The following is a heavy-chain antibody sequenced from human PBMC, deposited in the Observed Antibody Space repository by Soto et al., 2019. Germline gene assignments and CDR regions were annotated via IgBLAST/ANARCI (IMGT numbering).Heavy chain of an antibody. CDR3: AKVKGGSGARGDPLVL. CDR1: GLTLSNYW. J-gene: IGHJ4*02. D-gene: IGHD2-15*01. V-gene: IGHV3-74*03. CDR2: INSDGITT. Sequence: EVQLVESGGGPVQAGGSLRLSCAASGLTLSNYWMQWVRQGPGKGLVWVAHINSDGITTKYAESVKGRFTISRDAAKNMLYLKMNSLRHDATAVYYCAKVKGGSGARGDPLVLWGQGILVTVSS.